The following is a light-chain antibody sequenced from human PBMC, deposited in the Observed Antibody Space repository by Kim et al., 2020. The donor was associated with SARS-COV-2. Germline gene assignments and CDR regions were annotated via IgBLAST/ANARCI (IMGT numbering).Light chain of an antibody. CDR3: QQYNNWPLT. Sequence: VSPGERATLSCRASQTVRSNLAWYQQKPGQTPSLLISSASTRATGVPDRFSGSGSGTEFTLTISGLQSEDCAVYYCQQYNNWPLTFGGGTKVDIK. CDR2: SAS. CDR1: QTVRSN. V-gene: IGKV3-15*01. J-gene: IGKJ4*01.